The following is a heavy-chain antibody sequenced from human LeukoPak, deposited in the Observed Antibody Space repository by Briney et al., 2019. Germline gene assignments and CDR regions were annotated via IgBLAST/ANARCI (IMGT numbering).Heavy chain of an antibody. Sequence: ASAKVSCKASGGTFSSYAISWVRQAPGQGLEWMGGIIPIFGTANYAQKFQGRVTITADESTSTAYMELSSLRSEDTAVYYCARDSFGYDYPGHYYYYMDVWGKGTTVTVSS. CDR1: GGTFSSYA. D-gene: IGHD5-12*01. CDR2: IIPIFGTA. CDR3: ARDSFGYDYPGHYYYYMDV. J-gene: IGHJ6*03. V-gene: IGHV1-69*13.